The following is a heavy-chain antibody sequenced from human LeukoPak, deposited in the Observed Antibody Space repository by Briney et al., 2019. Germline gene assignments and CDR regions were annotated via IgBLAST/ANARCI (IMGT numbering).Heavy chain of an antibody. D-gene: IGHD3-22*01. V-gene: IGHV3-33*01. CDR3: ARDVPAYYYDSSGYTDAFDI. CDR2: IWYDGSNK. Sequence: PGGSLRLSCAASGFTFSSYGMHWVRQAPGKGLEWVAVIWYDGSNKYYADSVKGRFTISRDNSKNTLYLQMNSLRAEDTAVYYCARDVPAYYYDSSGYTDAFDILGQGTMVTVSS. J-gene: IGHJ3*02. CDR1: GFTFSSYG.